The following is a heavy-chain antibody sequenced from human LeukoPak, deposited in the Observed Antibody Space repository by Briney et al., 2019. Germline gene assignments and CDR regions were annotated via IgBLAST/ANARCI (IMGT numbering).Heavy chain of an antibody. J-gene: IGHJ4*02. CDR1: GYTFTSYG. CDR3: ARYYDILTGYYRLDY. D-gene: IGHD3-9*01. CDR2: ISAYNGNT. V-gene: IGHV1-18*01. Sequence: ASVKVSCKASGYTFTSYGISWVRQPPGQGLKWMGWISAYNGNTNYAQKLQGRVTMTTDTSTSTAYMELRSLRSDDTAVYYCARYYDILTGYYRLDYWGQGTLVTVSS.